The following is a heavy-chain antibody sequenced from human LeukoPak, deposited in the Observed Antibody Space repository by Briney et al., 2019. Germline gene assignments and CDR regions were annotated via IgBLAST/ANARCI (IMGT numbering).Heavy chain of an antibody. CDR3: AREYDDSSGYYCH. CDR2: IYYSGNT. D-gene: IGHD3-22*01. J-gene: IGHJ4*02. CDR1: GGSISSGGYY. V-gene: IGHV4-31*03. Sequence: SQTLSLTCTVSGGSISSGGYYWSWIRQHPGKGLEWIGYIYYSGNTYYNPSLKSRVTISVDTSKNQFSLKLSSVTAADTAVYYCAREYDDSSGYYCHWGQGTLVTVSS.